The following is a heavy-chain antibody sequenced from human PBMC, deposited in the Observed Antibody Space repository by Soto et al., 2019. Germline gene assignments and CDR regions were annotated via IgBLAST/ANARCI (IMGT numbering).Heavy chain of an antibody. CDR3: ARVLPGGGYPHDYFDY. J-gene: IGHJ4*02. CDR1: GFSFSSYW. V-gene: IGHV3-7*01. Sequence: GGSLRLSCAGSGFSFSSYWMSWVRQAPGKGLEWVADIKQDGSEKYYVDSVKGRFTISRDNAKNSLYLQMNSLRADDTAVYYCARVLPGGGYPHDYFDYWGQGTLVTVSS. D-gene: IGHD2-15*01. CDR2: IKQDGSEK.